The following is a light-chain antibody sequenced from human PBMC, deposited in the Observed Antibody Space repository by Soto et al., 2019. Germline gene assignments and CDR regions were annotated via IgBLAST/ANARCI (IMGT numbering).Light chain of an antibody. V-gene: IGLV2-14*01. Sequence: QSALTQPASVSGSPGQSITLSCTGTSSDVGGSNYVSWYQQHPGKAPKLMVYEVSKRPSGVSHRFSGSKSGNTASLTISGLLAEDEADYYCSSYTTRSTLVLFGGGTKVAVL. CDR1: SSDVGGSNY. J-gene: IGLJ3*02. CDR3: SSYTTRSTLVL. CDR2: EVS.